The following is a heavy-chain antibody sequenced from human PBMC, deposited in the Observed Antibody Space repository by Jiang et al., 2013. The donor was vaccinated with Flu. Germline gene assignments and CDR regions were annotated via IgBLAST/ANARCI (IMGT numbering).Heavy chain of an antibody. CDR2: IDPSDSYT. D-gene: IGHD3-22*01. Sequence: VKKPGESLRISCKGSGYSFTSYWISWVRQMPGKGLEWMGRIDPSDSYTNYSPSFQGHVTISADKSISTAYPQWSNLKASDTAMYYCASLRTTDYDNRDDAFDIWGQGTMVTVSS. J-gene: IGHJ3*02. CDR1: GYSFTSYW. CDR3: ASLRTTDYDNRDDAFDI. V-gene: IGHV5-10-1*01.